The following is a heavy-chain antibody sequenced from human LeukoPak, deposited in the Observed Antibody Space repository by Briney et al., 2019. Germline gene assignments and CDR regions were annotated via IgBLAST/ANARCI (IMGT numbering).Heavy chain of an antibody. CDR2: IRFDGSNK. D-gene: IGHD4-17*01. Sequence: GGSLRLSCAASGYTFSTYGMHWVRQAPGKGLEWVAFIRFDGSNKYYTDSVQGRFTISRDNSKNIVDLQMNSLRAEDTAVYYCAKDKDDYGDPLDYWGQGTLVTVSS. CDR3: AKDKDDYGDPLDY. CDR1: GYTFSTYG. V-gene: IGHV3-30*02. J-gene: IGHJ4*02.